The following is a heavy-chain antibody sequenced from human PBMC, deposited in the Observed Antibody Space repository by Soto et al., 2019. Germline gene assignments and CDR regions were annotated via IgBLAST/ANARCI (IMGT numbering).Heavy chain of an antibody. J-gene: IGHJ6*02. V-gene: IGHV5-51*01. CDR1: GYSFTSYW. D-gene: IGHD3-3*01. CDR2: IYPGDSDT. Sequence: GESLKISCKGSGYSFTSYWLGWVRQMPGKGLEWMGIIYPGDSDTRYSPSFQGQVTISADKSISTAYLQWSSLKASDTAMYYCARRQSRYYDVWSGYPHHGMDVWGQGTKVTVS. CDR3: ARRQSRYYDVWSGYPHHGMDV.